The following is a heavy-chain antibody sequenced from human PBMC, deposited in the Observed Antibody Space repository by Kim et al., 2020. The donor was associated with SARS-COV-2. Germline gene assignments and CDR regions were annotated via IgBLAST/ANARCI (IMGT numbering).Heavy chain of an antibody. V-gene: IGHV3-66*02. D-gene: IGHD2-8*01. J-gene: IGHJ6*02. CDR3: ARDLIYRGMDV. CDR2: IYSGGST. CDR1: GFTVSSNY. Sequence: GGSLRLSCAASGFTVSSNYMSWVRQAPGKGLEWVSVIYSGGSTFYADSVKGRFTISRDNSKNTLYLQMNSLRAKDTAVYYCARDLIYRGMDVWGQGTTVTVSS.